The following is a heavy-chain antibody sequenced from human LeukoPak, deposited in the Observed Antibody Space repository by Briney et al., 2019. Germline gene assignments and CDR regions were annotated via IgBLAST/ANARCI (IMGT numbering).Heavy chain of an antibody. J-gene: IGHJ6*03. CDR1: GGSFSGYY. CDR2: INHGGST. V-gene: IGHV4-34*01. D-gene: IGHD4-23*01. CDR3: ARGGGSPTYYYYYYYMDV. Sequence: SETLSLTCAVYGGSFSGYYWSWIRQPPGKGLEWIGEINHGGSTNYNPSLKSRVTISVDTSKNQFSLKLSSVTAADTAVYYCARGGGSPTYYYYYYYMDVWGKGTTVTVSS.